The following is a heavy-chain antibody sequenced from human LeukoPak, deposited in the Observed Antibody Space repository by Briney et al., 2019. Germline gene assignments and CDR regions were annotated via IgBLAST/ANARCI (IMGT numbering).Heavy chain of an antibody. Sequence: GGSLRLSCAASGFTFSSYSMNWVRQAPGKGLEWVSSISSSSSYISYSDSFKGRFTISRDNAKNSLYLQMNSLRAEDTAVYYCARAGYSSAWYVITWGQGTLVTVSS. CDR1: GFTFSSYS. V-gene: IGHV3-21*01. D-gene: IGHD6-13*01. CDR2: ISSSSSYI. J-gene: IGHJ5*02. CDR3: ARAGYSSAWYVIT.